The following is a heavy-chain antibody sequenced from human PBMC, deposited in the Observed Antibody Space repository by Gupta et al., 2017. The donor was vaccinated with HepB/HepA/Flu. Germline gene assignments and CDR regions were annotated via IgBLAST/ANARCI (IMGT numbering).Heavy chain of an antibody. J-gene: IGHJ3*02. Sequence: EVQLVESGGGLVKPGGSLRLSCAASGFTFRSYSMNWVRQAPGKGLEWVSSISSSSSYIYYADSVKGRFTISRDNAKNSLYLQMNSLRAEDTAVYYCARSDSSTLQVAFDIWGQGTMVTVSS. D-gene: IGHD2-2*01. V-gene: IGHV3-21*01. CDR3: ARSDSSTLQVAFDI. CDR2: ISSSSSYI. CDR1: GFTFRSYS.